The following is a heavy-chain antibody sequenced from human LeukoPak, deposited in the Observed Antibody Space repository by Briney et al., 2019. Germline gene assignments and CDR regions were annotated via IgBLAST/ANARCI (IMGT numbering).Heavy chain of an antibody. V-gene: IGHV3-72*01. Sequence: GGSLRLSCAASGFTFSDHYMDWVRQAPGKGLEWVDRTRNKANSYTTEYAASVKGRFTISRDDSKNSLYLQMNSLKTEDTAVYYCARSSVSSVRYFFDYWGQGTLVTVSS. CDR1: GFTFSDHY. J-gene: IGHJ4*02. CDR3: ARSSVSSVRYFFDY. D-gene: IGHD3-16*01. CDR2: TRNKANSYTT.